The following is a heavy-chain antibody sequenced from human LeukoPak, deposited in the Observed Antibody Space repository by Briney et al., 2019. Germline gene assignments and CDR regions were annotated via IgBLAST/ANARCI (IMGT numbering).Heavy chain of an antibody. CDR2: IYYSGST. Sequence: SETLSLTCTVSGGSISSSSYYWGWIRQPPGKGLEWIGSIYYSGSTYYNPSLKSRVTISVDTSKNQFSLKLSSVTAADTAVYYCARVPRPYQQWLLDYWGQGTLVTVSS. D-gene: IGHD6-19*01. CDR3: ARVPRPYQQWLLDY. CDR1: GGSISSSSYY. V-gene: IGHV4-39*07. J-gene: IGHJ4*02.